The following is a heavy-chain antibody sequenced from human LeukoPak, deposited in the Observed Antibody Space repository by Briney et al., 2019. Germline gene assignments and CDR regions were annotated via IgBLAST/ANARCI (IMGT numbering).Heavy chain of an antibody. V-gene: IGHV3-33*01. CDR2: IWYDGSNK. J-gene: IGHJ4*02. D-gene: IGHD3-10*01. Sequence: GRSLRLSCAASGFTFSSYSMHWVRQAPGKGLEWVAVIWYDGSNKYYADSVKGRFTISRDNSKNTLYLQMNSLRAEDTAVYYCARDVPSSGSYLSGVDYWGQGTLVTVSS. CDR1: GFTFSSYS. CDR3: ARDVPSSGSYLSGVDY.